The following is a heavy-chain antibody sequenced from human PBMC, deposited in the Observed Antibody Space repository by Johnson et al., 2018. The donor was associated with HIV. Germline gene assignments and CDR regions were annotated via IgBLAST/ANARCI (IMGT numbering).Heavy chain of an antibody. V-gene: IGHV3-30-3*01. CDR3: AKDSNRWEQLAYAFDI. Sequence: QVQLVESGGGVVQPGRSLRLSCAASGFTFSNYAMHWVRQAPGKGLEWVTVISYDGSNKYHADSVKGRFIISRDNSKNTLYLQMNILRADDTAVYYCAKDSNRWEQLAYAFDIWGQGTMVTVSS. D-gene: IGHD6-6*01. J-gene: IGHJ3*02. CDR1: GFTFSNYA. CDR2: ISYDGSNK.